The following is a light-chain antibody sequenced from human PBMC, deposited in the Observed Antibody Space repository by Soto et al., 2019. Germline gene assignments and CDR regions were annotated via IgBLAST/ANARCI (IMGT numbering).Light chain of an antibody. CDR2: EVS. Sequence: QSVLTQPPSASGSPGQSVTISCTGTSSDVGDYVYVSWYQHHPGKAPKLMIYEVSKRPSGVPARFSGSKYGNTASLTVSGLQAEDEADYYCSSYAGSNDYVFGTGTKVTVL. CDR3: SSYAGSNDYV. V-gene: IGLV2-8*01. CDR1: SSDVGDYVY. J-gene: IGLJ1*01.